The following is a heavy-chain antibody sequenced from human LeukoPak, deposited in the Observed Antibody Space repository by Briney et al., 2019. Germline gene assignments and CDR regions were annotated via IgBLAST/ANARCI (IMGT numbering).Heavy chain of an antibody. D-gene: IGHD1-1*01. Sequence: SETLSLTCTVSGYSISSGYYWGWIRQPPGKGLEWIGSIYHSGSTYYNPSLKSRVTISVDTSKNQFSLKLSSVTAADTAVYYCARGVGGYRYWFDPWGQGTLVTVSS. CDR3: ARGVGGYRYWFDP. V-gene: IGHV4-38-2*02. J-gene: IGHJ5*02. CDR2: IYHSGST. CDR1: GYSISSGYY.